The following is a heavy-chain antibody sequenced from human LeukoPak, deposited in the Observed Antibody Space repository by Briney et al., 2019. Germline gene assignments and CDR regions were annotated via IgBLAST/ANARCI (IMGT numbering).Heavy chain of an antibody. J-gene: IGHJ6*02. V-gene: IGHV1-69*02. Sequence: LVKVSCKASGGTFSSYTISWVRQAPGQGLEWMGRIIPILGIANYAQKFQGRVTITADKSTSTAYMELSSLRSEDTAVFYCARGHQPPYYGMDVWGQGTTVTVSS. CDR3: ARGHQPPYYGMDV. CDR2: IIPILGIA. CDR1: GGTFSSYT.